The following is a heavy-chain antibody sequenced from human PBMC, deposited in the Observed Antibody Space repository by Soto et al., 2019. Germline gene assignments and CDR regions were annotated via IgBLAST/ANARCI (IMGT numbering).Heavy chain of an antibody. CDR3: ARDDPDIVAIDF. Sequence: QVELVQSGPEVKTPGASVKVSCKTSGYDFTKYGVTWVRQAPGQGLEWVGWISIYNGNTKYGEKVQGRVTMTRGVSASTASMELTGLTSDDTAIYYCARDDPDIVAIDFWGQGTPVTVSS. CDR2: ISIYNGNT. J-gene: IGHJ4*02. V-gene: IGHV1-18*01. CDR1: GYDFTKYG. D-gene: IGHD5-12*01.